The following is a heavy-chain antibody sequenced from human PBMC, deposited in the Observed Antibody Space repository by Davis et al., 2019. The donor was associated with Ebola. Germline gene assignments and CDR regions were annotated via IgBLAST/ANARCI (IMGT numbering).Heavy chain of an antibody. J-gene: IGHJ3*01. D-gene: IGHD1-20*01. Sequence: GESLKISCKGSGYSFPDYWVVWVRQMPGKGLEWMGIIYTGDSDTRYSPSFRGQVTISADKSTGTAYLQWGRLKASDTAMYYCASLRRTITGMDDGFDVWGQGTMVTVSS. V-gene: IGHV5-51*01. CDR3: ASLRRTITGMDDGFDV. CDR1: GYSFPDYW. CDR2: IYTGDSDT.